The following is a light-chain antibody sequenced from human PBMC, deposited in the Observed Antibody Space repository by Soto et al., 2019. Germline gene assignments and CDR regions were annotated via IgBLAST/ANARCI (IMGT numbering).Light chain of an antibody. CDR1: QSVSSSY. J-gene: IGKJ2*01. V-gene: IGKV3-20*01. Sequence: EIVLTQSPGTLSLSPGERATLSRKASQSVSSSYLAWYQQKPGQAPRLLIYGASSRATGIPDRVSGSGSGTDFTLTISRLEPEDFAVYYCQQYGNSPTFGQGTKLEIK. CDR3: QQYGNSPT. CDR2: GAS.